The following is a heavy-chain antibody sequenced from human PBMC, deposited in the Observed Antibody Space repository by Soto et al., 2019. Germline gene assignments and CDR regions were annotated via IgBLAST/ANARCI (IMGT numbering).Heavy chain of an antibody. CDR2: ISYDGSNK. V-gene: IGHV3-30*18. CDR3: AKDLDSGSYMLDY. CDR1: GFTFSSYG. D-gene: IGHD1-26*01. J-gene: IGHJ4*02. Sequence: GGSLRLSCAASGFTFSSYGMHWVRQAPGKGLEWVAVISYDGSNKYYADSVKGRFTISRDNSKNTLYLQMNSLRAEDTAVYYCAKDLDSGSYMLDYWGQGTLVTVSS.